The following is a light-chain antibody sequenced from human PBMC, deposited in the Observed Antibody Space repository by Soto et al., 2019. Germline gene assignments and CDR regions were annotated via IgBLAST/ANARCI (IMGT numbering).Light chain of an antibody. CDR2: EVR. J-gene: IGLJ3*02. Sequence: QSVLTQPASVSGSPGQSITISCTGTSSDVGGYNHVSWYQQHPGKAPKLIIYEVRNRPSGVSNRLSGSKSGNTASLTISGLQADDEADYYCCSYTSSSIRVFGGRTKLTVL. CDR3: CSYTSSSIRV. V-gene: IGLV2-14*01. CDR1: SSDVGGYNH.